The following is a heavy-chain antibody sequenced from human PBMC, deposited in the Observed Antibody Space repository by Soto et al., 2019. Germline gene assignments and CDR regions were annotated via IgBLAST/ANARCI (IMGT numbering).Heavy chain of an antibody. D-gene: IGHD5-18*01. Sequence: PGGSLRLSCAASGFTFSSYAMSWVRQAPGKGLEWVSAISGSSGYTTYADSVMGRFTISRDNAKNSLYLQMNSLRAEDTAVYYCARDRYGYNYGSSHPPDYWGQGTLVTVSS. CDR3: ARDRYGYNYGSSHPPDY. V-gene: IGHV3-21*01. J-gene: IGHJ4*02. CDR1: GFTFSSYA. CDR2: ISGSSGYT.